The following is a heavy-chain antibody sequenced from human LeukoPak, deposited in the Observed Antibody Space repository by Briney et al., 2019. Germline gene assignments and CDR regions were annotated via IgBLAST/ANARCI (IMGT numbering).Heavy chain of an antibody. J-gene: IGHJ3*02. CDR2: IYHSGST. V-gene: IGHV4-4*02. D-gene: IGHD6-13*01. CDR3: GHYRGTAAGRGGAFDI. CDR1: GGSISSGNW. Sequence: PSGTLSLTCAVSGGSISSGNWWNWVRQLPGEGLEWIGEIYHSGSTNYNPSLKNRVTMSVDKSKNQFSLNLSSVTAADTAVYYCGHYRGTAAGRGGAFDIWGQGTMVTVSS.